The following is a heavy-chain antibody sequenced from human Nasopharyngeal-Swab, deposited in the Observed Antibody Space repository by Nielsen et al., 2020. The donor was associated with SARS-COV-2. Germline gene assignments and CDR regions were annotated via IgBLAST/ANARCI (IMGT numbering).Heavy chain of an antibody. D-gene: IGHD6-13*01. CDR3: ARGWASLDS. CDR1: GCTLSNYG. Sequence: GESLKISCAASGCTLSNYGMTWVRQAPGKGLEGVANIEDDGNEKYYLEPVKGRFTISRDNAKNSLYLQMNSLRADDTAVYYCARGWASLDSWGQGTLVTVSS. V-gene: IGHV3-7*01. CDR2: IEDDGNEK. J-gene: IGHJ4*02.